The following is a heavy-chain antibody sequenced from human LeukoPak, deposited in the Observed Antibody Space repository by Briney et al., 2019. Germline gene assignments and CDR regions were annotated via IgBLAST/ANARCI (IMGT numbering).Heavy chain of an antibody. CDR2: ISTSSSYI. Sequence: GGSLRLSCAASGFTFSSYTMNWVRQAPGKGLEWVSSISTSSSYIYYADSVKGRFIISRDNAKNSLYLQMNSLRAEDTAVYYCAELGITMIGGVWGKGTTVTISS. CDR3: AELGITMIGGV. V-gene: IGHV3-21*01. CDR1: GFTFSSYT. J-gene: IGHJ6*04. D-gene: IGHD3-10*02.